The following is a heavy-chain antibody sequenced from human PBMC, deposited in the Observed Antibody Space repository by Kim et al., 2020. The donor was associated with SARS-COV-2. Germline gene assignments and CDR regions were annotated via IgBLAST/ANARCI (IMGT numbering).Heavy chain of an antibody. CDR3: ARGKHQYGDYLFDY. CDR2: ISYDGSNK. V-gene: IGHV3-30-3*01. CDR1: GFTFSSYA. Sequence: GGSLRLSCAASGFTFSSYAMHWVRQAPGKGLEWVAVISYDGSNKYYADSVKGRFTISRDNSKNTLYLQMNSLRAEDTAVYYCARGKHQYGDYLFDYWGQGTLVTVSS. D-gene: IGHD4-17*01. J-gene: IGHJ4*02.